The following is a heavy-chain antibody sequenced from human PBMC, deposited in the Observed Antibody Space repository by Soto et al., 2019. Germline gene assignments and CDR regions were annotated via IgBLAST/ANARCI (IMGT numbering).Heavy chain of an antibody. CDR1: GFTFSSYG. D-gene: IGHD6-6*01. V-gene: IGHV3-33*01. CDR2: IWYDGSNK. CDR3: ARYSSSAPRYYYYGMDV. J-gene: IGHJ6*02. Sequence: QVQLVESGGGVVQPGRSLRLSCAASGFTFSSYGMHWVRQAPGKGLEWVAVIWYDGSNKYYADSVKGRFTISRDNSKNTLYLHMNSLRAEDTAVYYCARYSSSAPRYYYYGMDVWGQGTTVTVSS.